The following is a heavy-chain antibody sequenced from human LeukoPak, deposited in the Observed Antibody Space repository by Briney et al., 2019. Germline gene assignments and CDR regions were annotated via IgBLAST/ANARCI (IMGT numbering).Heavy chain of an antibody. D-gene: IGHD2-2*01. CDR1: GFTFSSYA. J-gene: IGHJ5*02. CDR2: ISYDGSNK. CDR3: ARDQVEDIVVVPAAPWGWFDP. V-gene: IGHV3-30*04. Sequence: PGRSLRLSCAASGFTFSSYAMHWVRQAPGKGLEWVAVISYDGSNKYYADSVKGRFTISRDNSKNTLYLQMNSLRAEDTAVYYCARDQVEDIVVVPAAPWGWFDPWGQGTLVTVSS.